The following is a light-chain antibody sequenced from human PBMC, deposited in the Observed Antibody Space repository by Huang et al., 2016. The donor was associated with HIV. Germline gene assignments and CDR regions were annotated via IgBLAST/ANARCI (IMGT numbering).Light chain of an antibody. CDR1: QNISSN. CDR3: QQYDNWPPMYT. J-gene: IGKJ2*01. V-gene: IGKV3-15*01. Sequence: DIVLTQSPATLSLSPGERATLSCRASQNISSNLAWYQQKPGQAPRLLIYGAFTSAAGVPARFSGSGSETEFTLTISSLESEDFAVYYCQQYDNWPPMYTFGQGTKLEIK. CDR2: GAF.